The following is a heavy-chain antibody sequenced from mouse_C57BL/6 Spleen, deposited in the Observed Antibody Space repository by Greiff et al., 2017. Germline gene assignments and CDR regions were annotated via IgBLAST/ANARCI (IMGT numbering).Heavy chain of an antibody. D-gene: IGHD1-1*01. V-gene: IGHV1-55*01. CDR1: GYTFTSYW. CDR2: IYPGSGST. CDR3: ARHYGSNFDY. J-gene: IGHJ2*01. Sequence: VQLQQPGAELVKPGASVKMSCKASGYTFTSYWITWVKQRPGQGLEWIGDIYPGSGSTNYNEKFKSKATLTVDTSSSKAYMQLSSRTSEDSAVYYGARHYGSNFDYWGQGTTLTVSS.